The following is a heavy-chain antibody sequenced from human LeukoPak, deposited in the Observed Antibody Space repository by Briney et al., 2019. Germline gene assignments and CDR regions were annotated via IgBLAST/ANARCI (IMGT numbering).Heavy chain of an antibody. J-gene: IGHJ6*02. CDR2: INHNGNVN. Sequence: PGGSLRLSCAASGFTFSSYWRNWARQAPGKGLERVASINHNGNVNYYVDSVKGRFTISRDNAKNSLYLQMSNLRAEDTAVYFCARGGGLDVWGQGATVTVSS. CDR1: GFTFSSYW. D-gene: IGHD3-16*01. V-gene: IGHV3-7*03. CDR3: ARGGGLDV.